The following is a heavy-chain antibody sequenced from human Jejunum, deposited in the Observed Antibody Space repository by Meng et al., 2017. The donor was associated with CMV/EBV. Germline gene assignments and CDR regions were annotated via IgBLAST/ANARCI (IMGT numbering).Heavy chain of an antibody. CDR1: GFTVSSDF. Sequence: EVQLVVSGGGLVQPGGSLRLSCAASGFTVSSDFMTWVRQTPGKGLDWVSNIHSADMTYYADSVKGRFTISRDNSKNSLYLQMNNLRAEDTAVYYCATRGIWEQGPLVTVAS. V-gene: IGHV3-66*01. CDR3: ATRGI. CDR2: IHSADMT. J-gene: IGHJ4*02. D-gene: IGHD1-14*01.